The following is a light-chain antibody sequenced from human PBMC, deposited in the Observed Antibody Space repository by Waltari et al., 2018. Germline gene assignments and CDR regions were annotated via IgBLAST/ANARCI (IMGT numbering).Light chain of an antibody. CDR2: EDK. Sequence: NFMLTQPHSVSESPGKTVTISCTRSSGSIATNYVQWYQQRPGSAPTTIIYEDKQRPSGVPDRFSGSIDSSSNSASLTISGLKTEDEADYYCQSYDNSLTVFGGGT. J-gene: IGLJ3*02. V-gene: IGLV6-57*04. CDR1: SGSIATNY. CDR3: QSYDNSLTV.